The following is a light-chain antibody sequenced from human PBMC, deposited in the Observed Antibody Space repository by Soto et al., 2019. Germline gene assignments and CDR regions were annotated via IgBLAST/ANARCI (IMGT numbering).Light chain of an antibody. CDR3: QQYGSSPLVT. J-gene: IGKJ5*01. CDR2: GAS. V-gene: IGKV3-20*01. Sequence: EIVLTQSPGTLSLSPGERATLSCRASQSVSSSYLAWYQQKPGQAPRLLIYGASSRATGIPDRFSGSGSGTDVPLTISRLEPEDFAVYYCQQYGSSPLVTFGQGKRLEIK. CDR1: QSVSSSY.